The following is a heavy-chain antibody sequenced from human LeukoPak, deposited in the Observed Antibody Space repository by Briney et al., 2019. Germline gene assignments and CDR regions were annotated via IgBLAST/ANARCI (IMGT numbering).Heavy chain of an antibody. CDR3: AKGAYYYGSGSYCFDH. Sequence: GGSLRLSCAASGLTFSSYAMSWVRQAPGKGLEWVSRISGTGGSTDYADSVKGRFTISRDYSKNTLFLQMNSLRAEDTAVYYCAKGAYYYGSGSYCFDHWGQGTLVTVST. CDR2: ISGTGGST. J-gene: IGHJ5*02. CDR1: GLTFSSYA. D-gene: IGHD3-10*01. V-gene: IGHV3-23*01.